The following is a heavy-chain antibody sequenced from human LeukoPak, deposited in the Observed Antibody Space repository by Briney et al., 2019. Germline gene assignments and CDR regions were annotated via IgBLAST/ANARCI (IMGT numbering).Heavy chain of an antibody. J-gene: IGHJ5*02. CDR3: ARGGVQDYNWFDP. V-gene: IGHV4-59*08. CDR2: IYYSGST. Sequence: KSSETLSLTCTVSGGSISSYYWSWIRKPPGKGLEWIGYIYYSGSTYYNPSLKSRVTISVDTSKNQFSLKLSSVTAADTAVYYCARGGVQDYNWFDPWGQGTLVTVSS. CDR1: GGSISSYY. D-gene: IGHD1-1*01.